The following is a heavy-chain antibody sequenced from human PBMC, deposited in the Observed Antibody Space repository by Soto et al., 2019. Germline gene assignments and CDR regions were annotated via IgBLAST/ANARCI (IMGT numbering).Heavy chain of an antibody. Sequence: SETLSLTCTVSGGSISSGGYYWSWIRQHPGKGLEWIGYIYYSGSTYYNPSLKSRVTISVDTSKNQFSLKLSSVTAADTAVYYCARGRDIVVVPAAIPFDYWGQGTLVTVSS. J-gene: IGHJ4*02. CDR1: GGSISSGGYY. CDR2: IYYSGST. V-gene: IGHV4-31*03. D-gene: IGHD2-2*01. CDR3: ARGRDIVVVPAAIPFDY.